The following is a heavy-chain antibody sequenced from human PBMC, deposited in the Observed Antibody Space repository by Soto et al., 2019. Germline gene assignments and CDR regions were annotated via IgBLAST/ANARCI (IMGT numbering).Heavy chain of an antibody. CDR2: INPKTAAT. Sequence: QVQLVQSGAEVKKSGASVKVSCKPSGYSFSDYFIQWVRQDPGQGLEWVAWINPKTAATNYAKKFQGRGSLTWDTSSTTAYMELTRLRPDDTAVDYCARIKWGLNYYNGMDVWGQGTTVIVSS. J-gene: IGHJ6*02. CDR3: ARIKWGLNYYNGMDV. D-gene: IGHD1-26*01. CDR1: GYSFSDYF. V-gene: IGHV1-2*02.